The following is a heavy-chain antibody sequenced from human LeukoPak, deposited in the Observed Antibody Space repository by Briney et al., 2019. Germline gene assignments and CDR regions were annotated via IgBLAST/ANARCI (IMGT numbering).Heavy chain of an antibody. CDR1: GFTFSSYG. CDR3: ARGPNLVYFDY. J-gene: IGHJ4*02. V-gene: IGHV3-30*03. Sequence: GGSLRLSCAASGFTFSSYGMHWVRQAPGKGLEWVAVISYDGSNKYYADSVKGRLTISRDNSKNTLYLQMNSLRAEDTAVYYCARGPNLVYFDYWGQGTLVTVSS. D-gene: IGHD6-6*01. CDR2: ISYDGSNK.